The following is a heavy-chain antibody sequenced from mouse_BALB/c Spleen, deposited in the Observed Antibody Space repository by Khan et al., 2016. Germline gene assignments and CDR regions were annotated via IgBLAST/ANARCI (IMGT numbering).Heavy chain of an antibody. D-gene: IGHD2-1*01. V-gene: IGHV3-2*02. J-gene: IGHJ2*01. Sequence: EVQLVESGPGLVKPSQSLSLTCTVTGYSITSDYAWNWIRQFPGNKLEWMGYISYSGSTSYNPSLKSRISITRDTSKNQFFLQLNSVTTEDTATYYCARLDYGNYFDYWGQGTTLTVSS. CDR1: GYSITSDYA. CDR2: ISYSGST. CDR3: ARLDYGNYFDY.